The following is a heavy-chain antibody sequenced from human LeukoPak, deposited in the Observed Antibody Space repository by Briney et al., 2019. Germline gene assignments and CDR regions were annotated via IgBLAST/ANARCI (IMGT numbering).Heavy chain of an antibody. J-gene: IGHJ4*02. CDR3: AKDRGDIVVVPAAGIDY. V-gene: IGHV3-30*04. CDR1: EFTFRNYA. Sequence: GGSLRLSCEASEFTFRNYAMHWVRQAPGKGLEWVAVISYDGTDKYYADSVKGRFTISRDNSKNTLYLQMNSLRAEDTAVYYCAKDRGDIVVVPAAGIDYWGQGTLVTVSS. D-gene: IGHD2-2*01. CDR2: ISYDGTDK.